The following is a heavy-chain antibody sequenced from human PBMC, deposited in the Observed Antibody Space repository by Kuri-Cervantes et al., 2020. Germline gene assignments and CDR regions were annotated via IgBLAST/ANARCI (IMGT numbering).Heavy chain of an antibody. CDR1: GFTFSSYA. J-gene: IGHJ3*02. CDR3: AKDIKVGYCSGGSCYWDAFDI. D-gene: IGHD2-15*01. V-gene: IGHV3-23*01. Sequence: GGSLRLSCAASGFTFSSYAMSWVRQAPGRGLEWVAVIFSGGFGGTTYYADSVKGRFIFSRDESKNTLYLQMNSLRAEDTALYYCAKDIKVGYCSGGSCYWDAFDIWGQGTMVTVSS. CDR2: IFSGGFGGTT.